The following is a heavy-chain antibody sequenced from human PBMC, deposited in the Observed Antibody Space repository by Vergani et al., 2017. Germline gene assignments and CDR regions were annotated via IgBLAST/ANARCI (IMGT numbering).Heavy chain of an antibody. J-gene: IGHJ6*03. Sequence: QVQLVESGGGVVQPGRSLRLSCAASGFTFSSYGMHWVRQAPGKGLEWVAVISYDGSNKYYADSVKGRFTISRDNSKNTLYLQMNSLRAEDTAVYYCAKDARYCSGGSCGYMDVWGKGTTVTVS. CDR2: ISYDGSNK. D-gene: IGHD2-15*01. CDR3: AKDARYCSGGSCGYMDV. V-gene: IGHV3-30*18. CDR1: GFTFSSYG.